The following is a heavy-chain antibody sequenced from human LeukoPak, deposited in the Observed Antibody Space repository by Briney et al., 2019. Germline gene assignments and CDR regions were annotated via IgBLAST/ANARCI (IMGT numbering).Heavy chain of an antibody. Sequence: GGSLRLSRAASGFTFSSYAMSWVRQAPGKGLEWVSAISGSGGSTYYADSVKGRFTISRDNSKNTLYLQMNSLRAEDTAVYYCAKDPDFWSGAGFDYWGQGTLVTVSS. J-gene: IGHJ4*02. V-gene: IGHV3-23*01. D-gene: IGHD3-3*01. CDR3: AKDPDFWSGAGFDY. CDR2: ISGSGGST. CDR1: GFTFSSYA.